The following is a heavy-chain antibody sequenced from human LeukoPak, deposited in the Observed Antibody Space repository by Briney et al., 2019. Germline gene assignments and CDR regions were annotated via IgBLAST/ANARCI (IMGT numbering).Heavy chain of an antibody. CDR1: GYTFTGYY. CDR2: INPNSGGT. CDR3: ARSGTWSSYFDY. Sequence: ASVKVSCKASGYTFTGYYMHWVRRAPGQGLEWMGWINPNSGGTNYAQKFQGWVTMTRDTSISTAYMELSRLRSDDTAVYYCARSGTWSSYFDYWGQGTLVTVSS. V-gene: IGHV1-2*04. D-gene: IGHD1-14*01. J-gene: IGHJ4*02.